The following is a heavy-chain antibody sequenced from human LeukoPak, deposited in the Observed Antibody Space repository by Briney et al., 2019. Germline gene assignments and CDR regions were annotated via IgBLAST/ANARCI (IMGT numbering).Heavy chain of an antibody. D-gene: IGHD3-10*01. CDR2: MIPIFGTA. J-gene: IGHJ4*02. CDR3: AGGITMVRGGPLWPPFDY. CDR1: GGTFSSYA. V-gene: IGHV1-69*13. Sequence: SVKVSCKASGGTFSSYAISWVRQAPGQGLEWMGGMIPIFGTANYAQKFQGRATITADESTSTAYMELSSLRSEDTAVYYCAGGITMVRGGPLWPPFDYWGQGTLVTVSS.